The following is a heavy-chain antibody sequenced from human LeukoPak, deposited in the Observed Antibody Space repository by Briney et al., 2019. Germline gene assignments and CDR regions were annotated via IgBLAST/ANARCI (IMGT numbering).Heavy chain of an antibody. Sequence: SETLSLTCAVYGGSFSGYYWSWIRQPPGKGLEWIGEINHSGSTNYNPSLKSRVTISVDTSKNQFSLKLSSVTAADTAVYYCARGRPTYRQNFYYYMDVWGKGTTVTVSS. J-gene: IGHJ6*03. D-gene: IGHD2-2*01. V-gene: IGHV4-34*01. CDR1: GGSFSGYY. CDR2: INHSGST. CDR3: ARGRPTYRQNFYYYMDV.